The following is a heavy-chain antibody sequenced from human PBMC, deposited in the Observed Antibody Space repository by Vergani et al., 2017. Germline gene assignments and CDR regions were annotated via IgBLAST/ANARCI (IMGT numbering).Heavy chain of an antibody. CDR1: GGSISSGDYY. CDR3: ARDLWKSYGSGSYYYYYGMDV. J-gene: IGHJ6*02. CDR2: IYYSGST. D-gene: IGHD3-10*01. V-gene: IGHV4-30-4*08. Sequence: QVRLQESGPGLVKPSQTLSLTCTVSGGSISSGDYYWSWIRQPPGKGLEWIGYIYYSGSTYYNPSLKSRVTISVDTSKNQFSLKLSSVTAADTAVYYCARDLWKSYGSGSYYYYYGMDVWGQXP.